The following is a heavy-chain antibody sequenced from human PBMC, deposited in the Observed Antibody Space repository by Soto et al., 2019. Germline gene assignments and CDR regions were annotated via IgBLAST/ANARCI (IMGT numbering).Heavy chain of an antibody. V-gene: IGHV5-51*01. CDR2: FYPGDSDT. CDR1: GYTFTKYW. Sequence: LGESLKISCQGSGYTFTKYWIGWVRQMPGKGLEWMGIFYPGDSDTRYSPSLQGHVPISADKSISTAYLQWGGLKASDSAMYYCARGESGSKFRTTSWFDFWGQGTLVTVSS. J-gene: IGHJ4*02. D-gene: IGHD1-1*01. CDR3: ARGESGSKFRTTSWFDF.